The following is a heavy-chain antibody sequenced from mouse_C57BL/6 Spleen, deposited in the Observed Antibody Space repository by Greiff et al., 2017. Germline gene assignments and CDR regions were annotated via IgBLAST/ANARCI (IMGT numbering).Heavy chain of an antibody. J-gene: IGHJ1*03. Sequence: VQLQQSGAELVKPGASVKLSCTASGFNIKDYYMHWVKQRTEQGLEWIGRIDPEDGETKYAPKFQGKATLTADTSSNTAYLQLSSLTSEDTAVYYCARSYYGSSLWYFDVWGTGTTVTVSS. CDR2: IDPEDGET. CDR3: ARSYYGSSLWYFDV. CDR1: GFNIKDYY. D-gene: IGHD1-1*01. V-gene: IGHV14-2*01.